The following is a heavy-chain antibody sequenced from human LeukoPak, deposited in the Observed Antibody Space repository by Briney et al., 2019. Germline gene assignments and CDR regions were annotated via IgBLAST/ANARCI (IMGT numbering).Heavy chain of an antibody. Sequence: PGGSLRLSCAASGFTFSSYWMHWVRQAPGKGLVWVSRINSDGSGTSYADSVKGRFIISRDNAKNTLYLQMNSLRAEDTAVYYCAKQGRDWLRDYYYYMDVWGKGTTVTISS. J-gene: IGHJ6*03. V-gene: IGHV3-74*01. CDR1: GFTFSSYW. CDR3: AKQGRDWLRDYYYYMDV. CDR2: INSDGSGT. D-gene: IGHD3-9*01.